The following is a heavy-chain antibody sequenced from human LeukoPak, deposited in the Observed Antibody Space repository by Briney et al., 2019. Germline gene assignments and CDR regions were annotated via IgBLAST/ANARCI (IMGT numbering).Heavy chain of an antibody. Sequence: SETLSLTCTVPGDSISSGGYYWSWIRQRPGEGLEWIGYIYYSGNTYYTPSLKSRVTISLDTSKNQFSLKLSFVTAADTAVYYCAKYDYYDSSGYFYAGDWGQGTLVTVSS. D-gene: IGHD3-22*01. CDR1: GDSISSGGYY. CDR3: AKYDYYDSSGYFYAGD. V-gene: IGHV4-31*03. J-gene: IGHJ4*02. CDR2: IYYSGNT.